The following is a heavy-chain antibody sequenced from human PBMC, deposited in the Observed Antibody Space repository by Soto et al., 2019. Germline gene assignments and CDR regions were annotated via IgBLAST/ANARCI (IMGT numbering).Heavy chain of an antibody. V-gene: IGHV3-9*01. CDR1: GFTFDDNA. J-gene: IGHJ4*02. CDR3: VKDIGLSGGGSLDY. D-gene: IGHD2-8*02. Sequence: EVRLVESGGGLVQPGRSLRLSCAASGFTFDDNAMHWDRQTPGKGLEWVSGISWNSLSVGYADSVKGRFTISRDNAKNSLYLQMNSLRNEDTALYFCVKDIGLSGGGSLDYWGQGTLVTVSS. CDR2: ISWNSLSV.